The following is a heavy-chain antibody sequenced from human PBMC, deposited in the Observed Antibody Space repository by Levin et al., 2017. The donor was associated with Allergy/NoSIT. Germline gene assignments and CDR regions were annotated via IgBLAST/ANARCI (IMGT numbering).Heavy chain of an antibody. CDR2: IYYSGST. D-gene: IGHD2-2*01. CDR1: GGSVSSGSYY. J-gene: IGHJ5*02. Sequence: SETLSLTCTVSGGSVSSGSYYWSWIRQPPGKGLEWIGYIYYSGSTNYNPSLKSRVTISVDTSKNQFSLKLSSVTAADTAVYYCARDRGPILGYNCSSTSCYRGNWFDPWGQGTLVTVSS. CDR3: ARDRGPILGYNCSSTSCYRGNWFDP. V-gene: IGHV4-61*01.